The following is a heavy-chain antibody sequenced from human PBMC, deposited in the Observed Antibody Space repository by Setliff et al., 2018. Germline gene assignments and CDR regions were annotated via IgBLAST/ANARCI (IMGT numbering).Heavy chain of an antibody. V-gene: IGHV3-23*01. Sequence: GGSLRLSCAASGFTFSSYAMSWVRQAPGKGLEWVSAISGSGGSTYYADSVKGRFTISRDNSKNTLYLQMNSLRAEDTAVYYCARGLTTTDSSGYYWRDDAFHIWGQGTMVTVSS. D-gene: IGHD3-22*01. J-gene: IGHJ3*02. CDR2: ISGSGGST. CDR3: ARGLTTTDSSGYYWRDDAFHI. CDR1: GFTFSSYA.